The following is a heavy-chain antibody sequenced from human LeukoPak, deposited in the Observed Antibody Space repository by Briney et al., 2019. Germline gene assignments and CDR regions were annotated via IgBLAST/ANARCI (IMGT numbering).Heavy chain of an antibody. J-gene: IGHJ4*02. Sequence: ASVTVSCTASGYTITVYYMHWVRQAPGQGLEWMGRINPNSGGTNSSQKFQGRITMTRDTSISPAYMELSGLTPADTAMYYCARDRGADTVSYFDYWGQGTLVTVSP. CDR1: GYTITVYY. V-gene: IGHV1-2*06. D-gene: IGHD6-19*01. CDR2: INPNSGGT. CDR3: ARDRGADTVSYFDY.